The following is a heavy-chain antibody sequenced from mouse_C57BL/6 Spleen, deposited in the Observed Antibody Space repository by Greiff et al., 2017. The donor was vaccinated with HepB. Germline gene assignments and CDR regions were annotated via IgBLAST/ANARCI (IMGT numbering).Heavy chain of an antibody. Sequence: VQLQHPGAELVMPGASVKLSCKASGYTFTSYWMHWVKQRPGQGLEWIGEIDPSDSYTNYNQKFKGKSTLTVDKSSSTAYMQLSSLTSEDSAVYYCARRAYYGNYGAMDYWGQGTSVTVSS. CDR2: IDPSDSYT. V-gene: IGHV1-69*01. CDR1: GYTFTSYW. CDR3: ARRAYYGNYGAMDY. D-gene: IGHD2-10*01. J-gene: IGHJ4*01.